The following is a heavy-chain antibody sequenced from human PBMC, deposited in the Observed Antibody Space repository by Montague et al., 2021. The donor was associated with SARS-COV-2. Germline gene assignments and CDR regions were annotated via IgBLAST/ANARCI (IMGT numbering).Heavy chain of an antibody. D-gene: IGHD4-17*01. J-gene: IGHJ4*02. CDR2: ISSSGYT. CDR3: ARDYDDYLDF. CDR1: GGSIRSSSFY. V-gene: IGHV4-39*01. Sequence: SETLSLTCTVSGGSIRSSSFYWGWIRQPPGKGLEWIGSISSSGYTYYIPSLKSRVTIFVDTSKNQFSLKLSSVTAADTAVYYCARDYDDYLDFWGQGNLVTVSS.